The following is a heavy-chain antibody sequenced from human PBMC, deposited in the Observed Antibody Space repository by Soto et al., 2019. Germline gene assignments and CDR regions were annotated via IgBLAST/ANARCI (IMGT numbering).Heavy chain of an antibody. CDR1: GYIFVNYG. CDR3: AMVENFGTPNQQDV. V-gene: IGHV1-18*03. J-gene: IGHJ6*02. D-gene: IGHD1-1*01. Sequence: QVQLVQSGDEVRKPGSSVKVSCKASGYIFVNYGIAWVRQAPGQGLEWMGWLSPYSGNTHYSSKVQGRLTMTTDTSKSTAYMDVASLTSDAMAVYYSAMVENFGTPNQQDVWGQGTTVTVS. CDR2: LSPYSGNT.